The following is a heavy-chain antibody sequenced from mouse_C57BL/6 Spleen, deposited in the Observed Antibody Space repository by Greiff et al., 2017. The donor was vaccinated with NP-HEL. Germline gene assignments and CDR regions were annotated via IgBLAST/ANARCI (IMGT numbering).Heavy chain of an antibody. J-gene: IGHJ4*01. D-gene: IGHD2-3*01. V-gene: IGHV1-81*01. Sequence: VQLQQSGAELARPGASVKLSCKASGYTFTSYGISWVKQRTGQGLEWIGEIYPRSGNTYYNEKFKGKATLTADKSSSTAYMELRSLTSEDSAVYFCARYEDGYYEGAIDYWGQGTSVTVSS. CDR2: IYPRSGNT. CDR3: ARYEDGYYEGAIDY. CDR1: GYTFTSYG.